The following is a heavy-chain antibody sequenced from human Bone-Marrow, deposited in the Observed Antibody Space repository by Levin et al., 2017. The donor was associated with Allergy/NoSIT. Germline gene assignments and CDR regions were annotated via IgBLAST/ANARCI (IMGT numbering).Heavy chain of an antibody. D-gene: IGHD3-10*01. CDR3: ATKGRYYGSGSYRADYFDC. Sequence: GESLKISCAGSGFTFSTYDMTWVRQAPGKGLEWVSLITGSGRTTYHADSVRGRFTISRDNSKNTLFLQMDSLRAEDTAVYYCATKGRYYGSGSYRADYFDCWGLGTLVTVSS. CDR1: GFTFSTYD. V-gene: IGHV3-23*01. J-gene: IGHJ4*02. CDR2: ITGSGRTT.